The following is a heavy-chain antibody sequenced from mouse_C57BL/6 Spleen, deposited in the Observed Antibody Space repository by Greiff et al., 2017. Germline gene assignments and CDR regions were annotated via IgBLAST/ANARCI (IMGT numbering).Heavy chain of an antibody. CDR1: GFTFSSYT. J-gene: IGHJ2*01. CDR2: ISGGGGNT. D-gene: IGHD2-4*01. V-gene: IGHV5-9*01. CDR3: ARQEGLPFDY. Sequence: EVKLMESGGGLVKPGGSLKLSCAASGFTFSSYTMSWVRQTPEKRLEWVATISGGGGNTYYPDSVKGRFTSSRDNAKNTLYLQMSSLRAEDTALYYCARQEGLPFDYWGQGTTLTVSS.